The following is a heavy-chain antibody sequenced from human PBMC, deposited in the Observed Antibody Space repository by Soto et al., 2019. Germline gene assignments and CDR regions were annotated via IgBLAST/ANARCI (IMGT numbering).Heavy chain of an antibody. Sequence: ETLSITGTVSGGSRHSFYWSWSRQSPEKGLVWIGYIRYTGGTNYNPSLKSRVTISMDTSKNQFSLKLSSVTAADAAVYYCARHSTFRSSDFDYWGQGTLVTVSS. D-gene: IGHD6-19*01. CDR1: GGSRHSFY. V-gene: IGHV4-59*01. J-gene: IGHJ4*02. CDR2: IRYTGGT. CDR3: ARHSTFRSSDFDY.